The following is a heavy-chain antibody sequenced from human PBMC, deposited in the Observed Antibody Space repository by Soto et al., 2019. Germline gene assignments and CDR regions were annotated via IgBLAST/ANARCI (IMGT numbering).Heavy chain of an antibody. CDR1: GFTFSSYA. CDR3: AKDRSHRLVVPSAIDWFDP. V-gene: IGHV3-23*01. D-gene: IGHD2-2*02. CDR2: ISGSGGST. Sequence: GGSLRLSCAASGFTFSSYAMSCVRQAPGKGLEWVSAISGSGGSTYYAVSVKGRFTISRDNSKKTLYLQLNSLRAEDTAVYYCAKDRSHRLVVPSAIDWFDPWGQGTRVTVSS. J-gene: IGHJ5*02.